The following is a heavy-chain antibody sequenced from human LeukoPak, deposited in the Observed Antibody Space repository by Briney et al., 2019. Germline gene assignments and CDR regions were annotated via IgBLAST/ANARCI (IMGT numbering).Heavy chain of an antibody. CDR2: IYHSGST. V-gene: IGHV4-38-2*01. D-gene: IGHD6-19*01. Sequence: SETLSLTCAVSGYSISSGYYWGWIRQPPGKGLEWIGSIYHSGSTYYNPPLKSRVTILVDTSKNQFSLKLSSVTAADTAVYYCASIWYSSGWYVDYFDYWGQGTLVTVSS. J-gene: IGHJ4*02. CDR3: ASIWYSSGWYVDYFDY. CDR1: GYSISSGYY.